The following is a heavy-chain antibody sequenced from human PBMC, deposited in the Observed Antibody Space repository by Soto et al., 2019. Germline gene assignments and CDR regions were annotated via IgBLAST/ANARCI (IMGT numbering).Heavy chain of an antibody. Sequence: VGSLRLSCAASGFSFTRYGFHWVRQAPGKGLEWLAVIWYDGSREYYVESVKGRFTVSRDNSKTTVYLQMNSLRAEDTALYYCARDDDNSSHYGMLVWGQGSQVTVSS. V-gene: IGHV3-33*01. CDR2: IWYDGSRE. J-gene: IGHJ4*02. D-gene: IGHD3-22*01. CDR3: ARDDDNSSHYGMLV. CDR1: GFSFTRYG.